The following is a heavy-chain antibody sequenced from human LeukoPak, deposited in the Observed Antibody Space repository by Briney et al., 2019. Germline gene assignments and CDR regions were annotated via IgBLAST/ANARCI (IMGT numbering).Heavy chain of an antibody. Sequence: GGSLSLSCVVSGINFNKNAMNWVRQAPGKGPEWVSGIGSGDGDTYYAASVKGRFTISRDNSKNTLYLQMNSLRAEDTAVYYCARDSSYYYGSGRGAFDIWGQGTMVTVSS. CDR2: IGSGDGDT. D-gene: IGHD3-10*01. V-gene: IGHV3-23*01. CDR1: GINFNKNA. J-gene: IGHJ3*02. CDR3: ARDSSYYYGSGRGAFDI.